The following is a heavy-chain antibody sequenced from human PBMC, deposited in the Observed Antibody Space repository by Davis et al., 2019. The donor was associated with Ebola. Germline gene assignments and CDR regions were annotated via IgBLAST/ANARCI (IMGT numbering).Heavy chain of an antibody. D-gene: IGHD2-2*01. CDR2: IIPIFGTA. V-gene: IGHV1-69*13. Sequence: SVQVSCKASGGTFSSSAISWVRQAPGQGLEWMGGIIPIFGTANYAQKFQGRVTITADESTSTAYMELRSLRSDDTAVYYCARDRGDIVVVPTPTGWFDPWGQGTLVTVSS. CDR1: GGTFSSSA. J-gene: IGHJ5*02. CDR3: ARDRGDIVVVPTPTGWFDP.